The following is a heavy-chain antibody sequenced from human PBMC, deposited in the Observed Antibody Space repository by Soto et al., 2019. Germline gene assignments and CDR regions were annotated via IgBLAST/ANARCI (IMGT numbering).Heavy chain of an antibody. Sequence: SETLSLTCTVSGGSITSSSHYWGWIRQPPGKGLEYIGNIYYDGNTYYNPSLKSRVTISLDTSKNQFSLRLNSVTAADTAVYYCARSSITPRLFMYPFDYWGQGTLVTVSS. CDR3: ARSSITPRLFMYPFDY. V-gene: IGHV4-39*01. CDR2: IYYDGNT. D-gene: IGHD6-6*01. J-gene: IGHJ4*02. CDR1: GGSITSSSHY.